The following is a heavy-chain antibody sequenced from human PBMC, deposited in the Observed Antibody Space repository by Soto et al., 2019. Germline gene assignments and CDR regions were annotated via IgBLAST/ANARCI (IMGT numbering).Heavy chain of an antibody. CDR3: ARDRPARASGYPLSPPYYYYVMDV. V-gene: IGHV4-59*01. Sequence: SETLSLTCTVSVGSISSYCWSWIRQPPGKGMEWIGYIYYNGSTNYNPSLKSRVTISVDTSKNQFSLKLSSVTAADTAVYYCARDRPARASGYPLSPPYYYYVMDVWGQGNTVTVSS. D-gene: IGHD5-12*01. J-gene: IGHJ6*02. CDR2: IYYNGST. CDR1: VGSISSYC.